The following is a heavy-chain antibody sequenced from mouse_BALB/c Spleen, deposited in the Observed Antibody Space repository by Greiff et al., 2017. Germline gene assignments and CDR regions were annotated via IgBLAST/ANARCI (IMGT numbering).Heavy chain of an antibody. Sequence: EVQLQQSGPELVKPGASVKMSCKASGYTFTSYVMHWVKQKPGQGLEWIGYINPYNDGTKYNEKFKGKATLTSDKSSSTAYMELSSLTSEDSAVYYCARSGDYDEAWFAYWGQGTLVTVSA. J-gene: IGHJ3*01. CDR1: GYTFTSYV. CDR3: ARSGDYDEAWFAY. V-gene: IGHV1-14*01. CDR2: INPYNDGT. D-gene: IGHD2-4*01.